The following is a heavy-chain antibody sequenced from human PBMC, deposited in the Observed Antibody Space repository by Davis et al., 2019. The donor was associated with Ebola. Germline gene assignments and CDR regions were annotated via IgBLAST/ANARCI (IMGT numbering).Heavy chain of an antibody. D-gene: IGHD2-2*01. Sequence: GESLKISCAASGFTFSSYAMSWVRQAPGKGLEWVSAISGSGGSTYYADSVKGRFTISRDNSKNTLYLQMNSLRAEDTAVYYCAKILGYCSSTSCYGGPRWFDPWGQGTLVTVSS. CDR2: ISGSGGST. CDR1: GFTFSSYA. J-gene: IGHJ5*02. V-gene: IGHV3-23*01. CDR3: AKILGYCSSTSCYGGPRWFDP.